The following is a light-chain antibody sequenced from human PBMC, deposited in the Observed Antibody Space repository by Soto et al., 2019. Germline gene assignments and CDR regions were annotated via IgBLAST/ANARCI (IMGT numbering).Light chain of an antibody. CDR2: EVT. J-gene: IGLJ3*02. CDR3: SSYAASNNFYFV. V-gene: IGLV2-8*01. CDR1: SSYVGGYNY. Sequence: QSALTQPPSASGSPGQSVTISCTGTSSYVGGYNYVSWYQQYPGRAPKLMIYEVTKRPSGVPDRFSGSKSGNTASLTVAGLQAEDEADDYCSSYAASNNFYFVFGGGTKLTVL.